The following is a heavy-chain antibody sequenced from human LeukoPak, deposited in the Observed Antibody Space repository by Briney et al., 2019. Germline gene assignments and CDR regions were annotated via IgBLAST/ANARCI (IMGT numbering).Heavy chain of an antibody. J-gene: IGHJ4*02. V-gene: IGHV4-39*07. CDR1: GGSISSSSYY. Sequence: PSETLSLTCTVSGGSISSSSYYWGWIRQPPGKGLEWIVSMYYSGSTYYNPSLKSRLTISGDTSKNQFSLMLSSVTAADTAVYYCARGRSLYFDYWGQGTLVTVSS. CDR2: MYYSGST. CDR3: ARGRSLYFDY.